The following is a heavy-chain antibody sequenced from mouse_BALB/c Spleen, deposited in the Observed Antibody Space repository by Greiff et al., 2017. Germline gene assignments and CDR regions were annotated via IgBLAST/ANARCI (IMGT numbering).Heavy chain of an antibody. D-gene: IGHD1-1*01. V-gene: IGHV5-6*03. Sequence: VKLVESGGGLVKPGGSLKLSCAASGFTFSSYGMSWVRQTPDKRLEWVATISSGGSYTYYPDSVKGRFTISRDNAKNTLYLQMSSLKSEDTAMYYCARQGTTVLYWYFDVWGAGTTVTVSS. CDR1: GFTFSSYG. CDR3: ARQGTTVLYWYFDV. CDR2: ISSGGSYT. J-gene: IGHJ1*01.